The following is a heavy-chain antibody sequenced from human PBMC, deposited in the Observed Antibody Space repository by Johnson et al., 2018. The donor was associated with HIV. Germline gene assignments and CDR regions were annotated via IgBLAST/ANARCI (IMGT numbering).Heavy chain of an antibody. D-gene: IGHD6-6*01. CDR3: ARDGSSSSWNAFDI. Sequence: QVQLVESGGGVVQPGRSLRLSCAASGFTFSSYGMHWVRQAPGKGLEWVAVISYDGSNKYYADSVKGRFTISRDNSKNTLYLQMNSLRAEDTAVYYCARDGSSSSWNAFDIWGQGTMVTVSS. CDR2: ISYDGSNK. CDR1: GFTFSSYG. J-gene: IGHJ3*02. V-gene: IGHV3-30*19.